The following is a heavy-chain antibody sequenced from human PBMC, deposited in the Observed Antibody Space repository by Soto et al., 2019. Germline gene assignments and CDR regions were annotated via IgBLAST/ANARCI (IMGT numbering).Heavy chain of an antibody. CDR1: GFTFSSYS. CDR3: AGSSSSLGYYYGMDV. J-gene: IGHJ6*02. CDR2: ISSSSSYI. V-gene: IGHV3-21*01. D-gene: IGHD6-13*01. Sequence: GGSLRLSCAASGFTFSSYSMNWVRQAPGKGLEWVSSISSSSSYIYYADSVKGRFTISRDNAKNSLYLQMNSLRAEDTAVYYCAGSSSSLGYYYGMDVWGQGTTVTVSS.